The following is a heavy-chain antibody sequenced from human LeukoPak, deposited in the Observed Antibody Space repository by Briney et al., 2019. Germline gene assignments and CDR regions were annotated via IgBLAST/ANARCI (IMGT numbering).Heavy chain of an antibody. CDR2: IHNGGST. D-gene: IGHD3-3*02. V-gene: IGHV3-53*01. CDR3: ASLARDY. J-gene: IGHJ4*02. Sequence: GGSLRLSGAASGFIVSTNYMTWVRQAPGKGLEWVSVIHNGGSTYYADSVKGRFTLSIDNSKNMLYLQMNSLRVEDTAVYYCASLARDYWGPGTLVTVSS. CDR1: GFIVSTNY.